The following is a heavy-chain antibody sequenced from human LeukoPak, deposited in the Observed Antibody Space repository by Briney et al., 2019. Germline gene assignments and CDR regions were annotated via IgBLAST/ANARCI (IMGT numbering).Heavy chain of an antibody. V-gene: IGHV3-66*02. Sequence: GGSLRLSCAPSGFTVSGNYMSWVRQAPGKGLEWVSLIYSGGGTYYAESVKGRFTISRDNSKNTLYLQMNSLRAEDTAVYYCARGITGTNNWFDPWGQGTLVTVSS. J-gene: IGHJ5*02. CDR2: IYSGGGT. CDR1: GFTVSGNY. D-gene: IGHD1/OR15-1a*01. CDR3: ARGITGTNNWFDP.